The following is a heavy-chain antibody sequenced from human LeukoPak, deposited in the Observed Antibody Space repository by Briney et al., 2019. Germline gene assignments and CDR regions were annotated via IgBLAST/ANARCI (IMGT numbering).Heavy chain of an antibody. V-gene: IGHV3-11*01. CDR1: GFTFSDYY. Sequence: GGSLRLSCAASGFTFSDYYMSRIRQAPGKGLEWVSYISSSDSTIYYADSVKGRFTISRDNAKNSLYLQMNSLRAEDTAIYYCARGLPATLLDYWGQGTLVTVSS. CDR2: ISSSDSTI. CDR3: ARGLPATLLDY. D-gene: IGHD2-2*01. J-gene: IGHJ4*02.